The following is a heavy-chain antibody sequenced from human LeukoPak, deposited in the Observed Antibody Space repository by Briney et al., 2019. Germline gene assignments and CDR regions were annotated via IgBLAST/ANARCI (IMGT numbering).Heavy chain of an antibody. Sequence: PSETLSLTCTVSGGSISSYYWSWIRQPPGKGLEWIGYIYYSGSTNYNPSLKSRVTISVDTSKNQFSLKLSSVTAADTAVYYCARDRLFSGYSYGDWYFDLWGRGTLVTVSS. D-gene: IGHD5-18*01. CDR3: ARDRLFSGYSYGDWYFDL. CDR2: IYYSGST. J-gene: IGHJ2*01. CDR1: GGSISSYY. V-gene: IGHV4-59*01.